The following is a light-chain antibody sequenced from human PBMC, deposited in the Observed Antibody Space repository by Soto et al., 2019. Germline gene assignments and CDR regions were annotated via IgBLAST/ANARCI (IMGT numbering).Light chain of an antibody. CDR3: CSYRV. J-gene: IGLJ2*01. V-gene: IGLV2-23*01. CDR1: SSDVGSYNL. CDR2: EGS. Sequence: QSALTHPASVSGCPGQSITISCTGTSSDVGSYNLVSWYQQHPGKAPKLMIYEGSKRPSGVSNRFSGSKSGNTASLTISGLQAEDEADYYCCSYRVFGGGTKLTAL.